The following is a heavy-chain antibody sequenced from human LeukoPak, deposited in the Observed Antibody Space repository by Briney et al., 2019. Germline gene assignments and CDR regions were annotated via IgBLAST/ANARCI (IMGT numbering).Heavy chain of an antibody. D-gene: IGHD4-23*01. J-gene: IGHJ4*02. CDR1: GGTFSKYG. Sequence: SVKVSCKASGGTFSKYGISWVRQAPGQGLEWMGGIIPMFGTANYAQKFQGRVTITADESTSTAYMELRSLRSDDTAVYYCARYYGGNSDYWGQGTLVTVSS. V-gene: IGHV1-69*01. CDR2: IIPMFGTA. CDR3: ARYYGGNSDY.